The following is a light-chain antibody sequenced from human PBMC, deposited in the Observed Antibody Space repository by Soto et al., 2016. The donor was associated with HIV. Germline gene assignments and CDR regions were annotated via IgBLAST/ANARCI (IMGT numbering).Light chain of an antibody. J-gene: IGLJ2*01. V-gene: IGLV3-21*03. CDR1: DIGDKR. Sequence: SYVLTQPPSMSVAPFKTARIICGGNDIGDKRVHWYQQKPGQAPVLVVYEDSDRPSGIPERFSGSNSGNTATLTISWVEAGDEADYYCQVWDSNNDHVVFGGGTKLTVL. CDR2: EDS. CDR3: QVWDSNNDHVV.